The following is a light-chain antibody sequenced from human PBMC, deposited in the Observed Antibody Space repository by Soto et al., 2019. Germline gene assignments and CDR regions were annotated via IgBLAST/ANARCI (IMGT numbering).Light chain of an antibody. J-gene: IGKJ1*01. V-gene: IGKV1-5*03. Sequence: DIQMTQSPSTLSASVGDRVTITCRASQSISSWLAWYQQKTEKAPKLLIYKASSLESGVPSRFSGSGSGTEFTLTISSLQPDDFATYYCQQYNSYPWTFGQGTKVEIK. CDR2: KAS. CDR1: QSISSW. CDR3: QQYNSYPWT.